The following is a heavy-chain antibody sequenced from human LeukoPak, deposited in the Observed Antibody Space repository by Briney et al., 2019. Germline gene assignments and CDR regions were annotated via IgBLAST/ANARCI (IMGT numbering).Heavy chain of an antibody. J-gene: IGHJ6*02. CDR1: GYTFTSYA. V-gene: IGHV7-4-1*02. Sequence: GASVKVSCKASGYTFTSYAMNWVRQAPGQGLEWMGWINTNTGNPTYAQGFTGRFVFSLDTSVSTAYLQISSLKAEDTAVYYCARVSGYCRGGSCYSGAYYYGMDVWGQGTTVTVSS. CDR3: ARVSGYCRGGSCYSGAYYYGMDV. CDR2: INTNTGNP. D-gene: IGHD2-15*01.